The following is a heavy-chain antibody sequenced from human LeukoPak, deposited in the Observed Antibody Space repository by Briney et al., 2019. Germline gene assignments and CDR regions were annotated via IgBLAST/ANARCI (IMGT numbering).Heavy chain of an antibody. V-gene: IGHV4-38-2*02. CDR1: GYSISSGYY. D-gene: IGHD3-22*01. CDR3: AREVVNYYYYYYMDV. Sequence: PSETLSLTCTVSGYSISSGYYWSWIRQPPGKGLEWIGEINHSGSTNYNPSLKSRVTISVDTSKNQFSLKLGSVTAADTAVYYCAREVVNYYYYYYMDVWGKGTTVTVSS. CDR2: INHSGST. J-gene: IGHJ6*03.